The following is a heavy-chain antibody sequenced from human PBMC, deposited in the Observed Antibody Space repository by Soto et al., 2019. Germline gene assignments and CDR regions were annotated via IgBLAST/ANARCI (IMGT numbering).Heavy chain of an antibody. CDR1: GFSLTTSGVG. D-gene: IGHD3-3*01. J-gene: IGHJ4*02. V-gene: IGHV2-5*02. CDR3: AHRVLRTVFGLVTTTAIYFDF. CDR2: IYWDDDK. Sequence: QITLNESGPTVVRPTETLTLTCRFSGFSLTTSGVGVGWIRQYPGKAPEWLALIYWDDDKRYSASLKSRLTITNVTSQHQVVLTVSDLDPTDTATYYCAHRVLRTVFGLVTTTAIYFDFWGQGTPVAVSS.